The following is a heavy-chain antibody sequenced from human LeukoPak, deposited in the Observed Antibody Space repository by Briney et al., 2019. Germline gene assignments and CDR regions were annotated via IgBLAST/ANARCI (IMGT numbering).Heavy chain of an antibody. Sequence: SETLSLTCTVSGGSISSYYWSWIRQPPGKGLEWIGYIYYSGSTNYNPSLKSRVTISVDTSKNQFSLKLSSVTAADTAVHYCARLARYSSSWYPYYYYGMDVWGQGTTVTVSS. V-gene: IGHV4-59*08. CDR3: ARLARYSSSWYPYYYYGMDV. CDR2: IYYSGST. J-gene: IGHJ6*02. D-gene: IGHD6-13*01. CDR1: GGSISSYY.